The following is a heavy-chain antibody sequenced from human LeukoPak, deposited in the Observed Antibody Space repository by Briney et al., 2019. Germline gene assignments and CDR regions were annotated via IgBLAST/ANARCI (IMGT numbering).Heavy chain of an antibody. CDR1: GFTFNKYA. J-gene: IGHJ6*02. V-gene: IGHV3-23*01. Sequence: PGGSLRLSCAASGFTFNKYAMSWVRQAPGKGLEWVSGISDSGGSTYYADSVKGRFIISRDNSKNTLYLQMNRLRAEDTAVYYCAKILERELQYYYYGMDVWGQGTSVTVSS. CDR2: ISDSGGST. CDR3: AKILERELQYYYYGMDV. D-gene: IGHD5-24*01.